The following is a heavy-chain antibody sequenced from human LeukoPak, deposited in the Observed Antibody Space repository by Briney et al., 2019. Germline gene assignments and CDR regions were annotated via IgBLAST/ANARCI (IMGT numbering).Heavy chain of an antibody. J-gene: IGHJ4*02. V-gene: IGHV4-61*02. CDR1: GGSISSGPYY. CDR2: IYTSGYT. Sequence: SQTLSLTCTVSGGSISSGPYYWNWIRQPAGKGLEWIGRIYTSGYTNYNPSLKSRVTISVDTSKNQFSLKLNSVTAADTAVYYCARDSAYDIIDYWGQGTLVTVSS. CDR3: ARDSAYDIIDY. D-gene: IGHD3-9*01.